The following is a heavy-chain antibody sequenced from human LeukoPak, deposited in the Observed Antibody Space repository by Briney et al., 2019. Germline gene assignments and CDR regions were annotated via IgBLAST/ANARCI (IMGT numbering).Heavy chain of an antibody. CDR2: ITSNGDKT. CDR3: ARGGATTLFPY. D-gene: IGHD1-26*01. J-gene: IGHJ1*01. Sequence: GGSLRLPCAASGFTFGSYAMHWVRQAPGKGLEYVSAITSNGDKTYYGNSVKGRFTISRDNSKNTLYLQMGSLSIEDVAVYYCARGGATTLFPYSGQSTFVTVSS. CDR1: GFTFGSYA. V-gene: IGHV3-64*01.